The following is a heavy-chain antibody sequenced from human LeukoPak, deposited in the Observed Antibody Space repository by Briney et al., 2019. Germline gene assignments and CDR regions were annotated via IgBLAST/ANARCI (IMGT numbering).Heavy chain of an antibody. J-gene: IGHJ4*02. D-gene: IGHD6-19*01. CDR2: IYYTGGT. CDR3: AKYGNSGWVIDN. Sequence: SETLPLTCTVSGGSIGSDYWTWIRQPPGKGLEYIGYIYYTGGTNYNPSLKSRVTISVDTSKNQFSLKLSSVTAADTAVYFCAKYGNSGWVIDNWGQGTLVTVSS. CDR1: GGSIGSDY. V-gene: IGHV4-59*08.